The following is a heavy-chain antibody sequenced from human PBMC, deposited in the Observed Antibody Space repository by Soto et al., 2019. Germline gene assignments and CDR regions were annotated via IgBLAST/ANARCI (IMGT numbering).Heavy chain of an antibody. CDR1: GYTFSSYG. V-gene: IGHV1-18*01. CDR3: ATYVEGYWSGANCYRGCDF. CDR2: ISAYNGNA. Sequence: QVQLVQSGAEVKKPGASVKVSCKASGYTFSSYGINWVRQAPGQGLEWMGWISAYNGNAEYAQKLQGRVTLTTDTSTSTVYMELRSLRSDDTAVYYCATYVEGYWSGANCYRGCDFWGSGPLVIVSS. D-gene: IGHD2-15*01. J-gene: IGHJ4*02.